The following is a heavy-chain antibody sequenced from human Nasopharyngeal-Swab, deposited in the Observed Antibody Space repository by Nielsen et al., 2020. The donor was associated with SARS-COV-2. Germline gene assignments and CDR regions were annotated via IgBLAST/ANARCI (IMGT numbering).Heavy chain of an antibody. CDR2: INSDGSRT. V-gene: IGHV3-74*01. Sequence: GESLKISCAVSGFTFSDSWIHWVRQAPGEGLVWVSRINSDGSRTGYADSVKGRFTISRDNAKNTLYLQMNSLRAEDTAVYYCARDFDKTGDWGQGTLVTVSS. J-gene: IGHJ4*02. D-gene: IGHD7-27*01. CDR3: ARDFDKTGD. CDR1: GFTFSDSW.